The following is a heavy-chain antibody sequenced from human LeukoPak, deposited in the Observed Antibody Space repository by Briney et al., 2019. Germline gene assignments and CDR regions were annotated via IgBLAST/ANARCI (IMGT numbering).Heavy chain of an antibody. CDR1: GFPFSSYA. CDR2: IRFDGSNK. J-gene: IGHJ4*02. V-gene: IGHV3-30*04. D-gene: IGHD6-13*01. CDR3: ARYSRSWDLDY. Sequence: GSLRLSCAASGFPFSSYAMHWVRQAPGKGLEWVAFIRFDGSNKYYADSVKGRFTISRDNAKNSLYLQMHSLRAEDTAVYYCARYSRSWDLDYWGQGTLVTVSS.